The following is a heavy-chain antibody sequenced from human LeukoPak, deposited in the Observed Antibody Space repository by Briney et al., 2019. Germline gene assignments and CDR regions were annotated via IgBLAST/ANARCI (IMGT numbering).Heavy chain of an antibody. CDR3: VKLGSPSFWSGSIYYYFDL. J-gene: IGHJ2*01. CDR2: ISVSGATT. V-gene: IGHV3-23*01. D-gene: IGHD3-3*01. Sequence: GGSLRLSCAASGFTFTNYVMTWVRQAPGKGLEWISTISVSGATTYYADSVKGRFTISRDNSKNTLYLQMSSLRAEDTAVYYCVKLGSPSFWSGSIYYYFDLWGRGTLVTVSS. CDR1: GFTFTNYV.